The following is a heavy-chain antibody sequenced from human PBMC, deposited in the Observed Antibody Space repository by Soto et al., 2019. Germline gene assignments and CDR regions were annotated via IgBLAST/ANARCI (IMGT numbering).Heavy chain of an antibody. CDR3: ARAQSIRGVIIVPYYFDY. J-gene: IGHJ4*02. CDR1: GGSFSGYY. Sequence: PSETLSLTCAVSGGSFSGYYWSWIRQPPGKGLEWIGEINHSGSTNYNPSLKSRVTISVDTSKNQFSLKLSSVAAADTAVYYCARAQSIRGVIIVPYYFDYWGQGTLVTVSS. CDR2: INHSGST. V-gene: IGHV4-34*01. D-gene: IGHD3-10*01.